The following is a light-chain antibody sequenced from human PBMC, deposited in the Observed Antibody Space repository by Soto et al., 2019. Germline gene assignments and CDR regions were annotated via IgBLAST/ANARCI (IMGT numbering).Light chain of an antibody. CDR2: DVS. CDR3: SSYTTSYTGV. CDR1: SSDVGGYNY. V-gene: IGLV2-14*01. Sequence: QSALTQPASVSGSPGQSITISCTGTSSDVGGYNYVSWFQQHPGKAPKLMIYDVSNRPSGVSSRFSGSKSGNTASLTISGLQAEDEADYYCSSYTTSYTGVFGGGTKLTV. J-gene: IGLJ3*02.